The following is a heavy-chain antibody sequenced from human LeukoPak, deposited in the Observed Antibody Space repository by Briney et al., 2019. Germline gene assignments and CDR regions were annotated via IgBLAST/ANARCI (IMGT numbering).Heavy chain of an antibody. CDR1: GGSISSGGYY. D-gene: IGHD4-17*01. J-gene: IGHJ5*02. V-gene: IGHV4-31*03. CDR2: IYYSGST. CDR3: ARAPYPVNWFDP. Sequence: SQTLSLTCTVSGGSISSGGYYWSWIRQHPGKGLEWIGYIYYSGSTYYNPSLKSRVTISVDTSKNQFSLKLSSVTAADTAVYYCARAPYPVNWFDPWGQGTLVTVSS.